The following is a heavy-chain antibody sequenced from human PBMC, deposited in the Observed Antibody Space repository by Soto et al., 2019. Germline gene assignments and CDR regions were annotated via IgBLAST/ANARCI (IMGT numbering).Heavy chain of an antibody. Sequence: SETLSLTCTVSGGSIRSYYLSWIRQPPGKGLEWIGYIYYSGSTNYNPSLKSRVTISVDTSKNQFSLKLSSVTAADTAVYYCARGNVVAIDYWGQGTLVTVSS. J-gene: IGHJ4*02. CDR3: ARGNVVAIDY. CDR1: GGSIRSYY. D-gene: IGHD2-21*01. V-gene: IGHV4-59*01. CDR2: IYYSGST.